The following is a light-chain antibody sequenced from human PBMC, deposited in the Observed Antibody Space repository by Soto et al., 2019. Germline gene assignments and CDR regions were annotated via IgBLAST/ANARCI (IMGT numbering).Light chain of an antibody. CDR2: AAS. V-gene: IGKV1-5*01. J-gene: IGKJ1*01. Sequence: DIQMTQSTSTLSVSVGDRVTITCRASQDIDISLAWFQQRPGKDPEVLLYAASGLVTGVPPTFSGSGSGTEFTLTISSVQPDDFATYFCRHYDTFSWTFGQGTKVDIK. CDR1: QDIDIS. CDR3: RHYDTFSWT.